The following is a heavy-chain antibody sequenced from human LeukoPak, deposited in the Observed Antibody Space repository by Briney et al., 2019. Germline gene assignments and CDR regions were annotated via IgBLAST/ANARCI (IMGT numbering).Heavy chain of an antibody. Sequence: GASVKVSCKASGYTFTGYYMHWVRQAPGQGLEWMGWINPNSGGTNYAQKFQGRVTMTRDTSISTAYMELSRLRSDDTAVYYCARQESYDSSGYYSDFDCWGQGTLVTVSS. D-gene: IGHD3-22*01. CDR2: INPNSGGT. J-gene: IGHJ4*02. CDR1: GYTFTGYY. V-gene: IGHV1-2*02. CDR3: ARQESYDSSGYYSDFDC.